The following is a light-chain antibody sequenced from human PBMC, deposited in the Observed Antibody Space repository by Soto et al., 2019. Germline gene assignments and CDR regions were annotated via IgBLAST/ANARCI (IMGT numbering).Light chain of an antibody. V-gene: IGKV1-5*03. CDR2: EAS. CDR3: QQYNGYWT. J-gene: IGKJ1*01. CDR1: QSISGS. Sequence: DIQMTQSPSTLSASVGDRVTITCRASQSISGSLAWYQQKPGKAPKLLIYEASNLKSGVPSRFSGSGSGTEYTLTISSLQPDAYASNYCQQYNGYWTFGQGTRVEIK.